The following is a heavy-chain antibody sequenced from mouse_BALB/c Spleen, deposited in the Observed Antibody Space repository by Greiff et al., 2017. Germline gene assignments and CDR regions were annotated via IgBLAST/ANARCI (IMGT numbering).Heavy chain of an antibody. J-gene: IGHJ4*01. D-gene: IGHD2-1*01. CDR2: ISSGGSYT. CDR3: ARGGNYGAMDY. V-gene: IGHV5-9-3*01. CDR1: GFTFSSYA. Sequence: EVQGVESGGGLVKPGGSLKLSCAASGFTFSSYAMSWVRQTPEKRLEWVATISSGGSYTYYPDSVKGRFTISRDNAKNTLYLQMSSLRSEDTAMYYCARGGNYGAMDYWGQGTSVTVSS.